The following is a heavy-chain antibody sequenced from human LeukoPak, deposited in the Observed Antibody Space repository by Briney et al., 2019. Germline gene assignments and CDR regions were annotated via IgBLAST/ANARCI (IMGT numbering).Heavy chain of an antibody. D-gene: IGHD1-7*01. CDR3: ARSYWNYVNY. CDR1: APISSYY. Sequence: PSETLSLTCTVSAPISSYYWSWIRQPPGKGLEWIGYIYYSGSTNYNPSLKSRVTISLDTSKNPLSLELSSVTAADTAVYYCARSYWNYVNYWGQGTQVTVSS. V-gene: IGHV4-59*01. CDR2: IYYSGST. J-gene: IGHJ4*02.